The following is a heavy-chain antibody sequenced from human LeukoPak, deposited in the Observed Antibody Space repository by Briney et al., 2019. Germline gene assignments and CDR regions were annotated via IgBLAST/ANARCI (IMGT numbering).Heavy chain of an antibody. J-gene: IGHJ5*02. CDR1: GFTFSSYE. Sequence: GGSLRLSCAASGFTFSSYEMNWVRQAPGQGLQWVSYISSSGSAISYADSVKGRFTISRDNSKNSLNLQMDTLRAEDTAVYYCARGDGTYSHNWFDHWGQGTLVTVSS. CDR2: ISSSGSAI. V-gene: IGHV3-48*03. CDR3: ARGDGTYSHNWFDH. D-gene: IGHD1-26*01.